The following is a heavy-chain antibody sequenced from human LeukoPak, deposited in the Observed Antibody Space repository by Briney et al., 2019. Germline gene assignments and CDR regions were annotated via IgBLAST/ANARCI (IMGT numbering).Heavy chain of an antibody. J-gene: IGHJ4*02. Sequence: PSETLSLTCTVSGGSISSHYWSWIRQPAGKGLEWIGRIYTSGSTNYNPSLKSRVTMSIDTSRNQFSLKLSSVTAADTAVYYCARARDCSSTSCSPGYYFDYWGQGTLVTVSS. CDR3: ARARDCSSTSCSPGYYFDY. CDR2: IYTSGST. D-gene: IGHD2-2*01. CDR1: GGSISSHY. V-gene: IGHV4-4*07.